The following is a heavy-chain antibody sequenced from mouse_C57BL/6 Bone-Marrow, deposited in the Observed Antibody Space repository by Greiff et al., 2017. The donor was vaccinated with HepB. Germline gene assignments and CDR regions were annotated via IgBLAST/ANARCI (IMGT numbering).Heavy chain of an antibody. CDR3: AREVRQLRLRDY. J-gene: IGHJ2*01. D-gene: IGHD3-2*02. V-gene: IGHV1-81*01. Sequence: VKRVESGAELARPGASVKLSCKASGYTFTSYGISWVKQRTGQGLEWIGEIYPRSGNTYYNEKFKGKATLTADKSSSTAYMELRSLTSEDSAVYFCAREVRQLRLRDYWGQGTTLTVSS. CDR1: GYTFTSYG. CDR2: IYPRSGNT.